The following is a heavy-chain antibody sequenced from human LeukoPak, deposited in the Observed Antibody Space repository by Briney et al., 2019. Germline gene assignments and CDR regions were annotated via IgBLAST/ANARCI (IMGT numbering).Heavy chain of an antibody. CDR1: GGSISSSSYY. J-gene: IGHJ4*02. Sequence: SETLSLTCTVSGGSISSSSYYWGWIRQPPGKGLEWIGSIYYSGSTYYNPSLKSRVTISVDTSKNQFSLKLSSVTAADTAVYYCARGWARGKFDYWGQGTLVTVSS. V-gene: IGHV4-39*01. CDR2: IYYSGST. CDR3: ARGWARGKFDY. D-gene: IGHD6-19*01.